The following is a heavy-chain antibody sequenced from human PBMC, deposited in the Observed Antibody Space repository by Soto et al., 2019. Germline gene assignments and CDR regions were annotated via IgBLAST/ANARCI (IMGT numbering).Heavy chain of an antibody. J-gene: IGHJ6*02. CDR1: GFTLSRFS. Sequence: PXVFLRLSVAASGFTLSRFSMHWVGQAPGKGPAWVAVISYDGNNRHFAGSVKGRFSISRDASKNTVYLEMNNLRGDDSAVYYCARDQGMFLSYYYYGMEVWSQRTTVSVSS. CDR2: ISYDGNNR. V-gene: IGHV3-30-3*01. D-gene: IGHD3-10*02. CDR3: ARDQGMFLSYYYYGMEV.